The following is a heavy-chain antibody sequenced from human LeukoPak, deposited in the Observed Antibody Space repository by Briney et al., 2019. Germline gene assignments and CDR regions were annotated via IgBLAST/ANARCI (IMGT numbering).Heavy chain of an antibody. D-gene: IGHD3-16*02. J-gene: IGHJ4*02. V-gene: IGHV4-31*03. Sequence: SETLSLTCTVSGGSISSGGYYWSWIRQHPGKGLEWIGYIYYSGSTYYNPSLKSRVTISVDTSKNQFSLKLSSVTAADTAVYYCASSSSELSYDYWGQGTLATVSS. CDR1: GGSISSGGYY. CDR3: ASSSSELSYDY. CDR2: IYYSGST.